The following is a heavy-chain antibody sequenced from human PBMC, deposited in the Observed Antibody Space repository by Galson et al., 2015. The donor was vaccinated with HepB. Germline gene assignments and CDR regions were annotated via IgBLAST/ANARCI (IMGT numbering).Heavy chain of an antibody. V-gene: IGHV3-21*06. CDR3: ARDTCSSYACYNGVPKFDP. CDR1: GLTFSKYN. D-gene: IGHD2-2*02. J-gene: IGHJ5*02. CDR2: ISMSSSYI. Sequence: SLRLSCAVSGLTFSKYNMNWVRQAPGKGLEWVSSISMSSSYIYYADSVKGRFTISRDNAKNSLYLQMNSLRPEDTGVYYCARDTCSSYACYNGVPKFDPRGKGTLVTVSS.